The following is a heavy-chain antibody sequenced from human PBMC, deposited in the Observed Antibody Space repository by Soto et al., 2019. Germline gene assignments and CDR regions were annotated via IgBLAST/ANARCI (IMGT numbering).Heavy chain of an antibody. V-gene: IGHV4-30-4*01. CDR2: IYYRGST. CDR3: ARVAWRRYYYGMDV. J-gene: IGHJ6*02. D-gene: IGHD1-1*01. Sequence: PSETLSLTCTVSGGSISSGDYYWSWIRQPPGKALEWIGHIYYRGSTYYNPSLKSRLSMSVDTSKSQFPLKLSSVTAVDTALYYCARVAWRRYYYGMDVWGQGTTVTVSS. CDR1: GGSISSGDYY.